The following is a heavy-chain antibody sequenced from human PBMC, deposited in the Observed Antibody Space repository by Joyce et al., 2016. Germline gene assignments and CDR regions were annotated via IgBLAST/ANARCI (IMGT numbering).Heavy chain of an antibody. J-gene: IGHJ4*02. V-gene: IGHV5-51*01. D-gene: IGHD4-23*01. Sequence: EVQLVQSRAEVKKPGESLKISCKGSEYRFSSYWIGWVRQMPGRGLEWMGIICPGDADTRYSPSFQGQVTISADKSISTAYLQWSSLKTSDTAIYYCARGGNGLFDYWGQGTLVTVSS. CDR1: EYRFSSYW. CDR3: ARGGNGLFDY. CDR2: ICPGDADT.